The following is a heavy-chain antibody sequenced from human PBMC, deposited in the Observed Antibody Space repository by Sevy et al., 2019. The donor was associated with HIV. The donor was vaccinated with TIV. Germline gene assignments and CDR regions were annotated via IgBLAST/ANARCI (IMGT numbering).Heavy chain of an antibody. Sequence: GESLRLSCAASGFTFNDYNLSWIRQAPGKGLEWVSYISTSTSTTTIYYADSVKGRFTISRDNAKNSIYLQMNSLRVDDTAVYYCARAAGWFDAWGQGTLVTVSS. CDR1: GFTFNDYN. CDR2: ISTSTSTTTI. V-gene: IGHV3-11*01. J-gene: IGHJ5*02. CDR3: ARAAGWFDA.